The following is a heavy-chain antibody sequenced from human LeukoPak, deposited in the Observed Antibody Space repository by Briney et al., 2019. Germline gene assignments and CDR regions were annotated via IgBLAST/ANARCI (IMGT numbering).Heavy chain of an antibody. D-gene: IGHD1-1*01. Sequence: ASVKVSCKVSGYTLTELSMHWVRQAPGKGLEWMGGFDPEDGETIYARKFQGRVTMTEDTSTDTAYMELSSLRSEDTAVYYCATVVGRNDWFDPWGQGTLVTVSS. J-gene: IGHJ5*02. CDR1: GYTLTELS. V-gene: IGHV1-24*01. CDR2: FDPEDGET. CDR3: ATVVGRNDWFDP.